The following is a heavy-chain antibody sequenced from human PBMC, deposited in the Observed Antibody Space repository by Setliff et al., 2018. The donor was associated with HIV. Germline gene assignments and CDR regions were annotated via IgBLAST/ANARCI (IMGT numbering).Heavy chain of an antibody. V-gene: IGHV4-39*01. CDR3: ASRIYYYDESRVLREEGFVP. CDR2: IYHTGRT. Sequence: SETLSLTCSVSGGSIDNNKYYWTWIRQPHGKGLAWTGSIYHTGRTYYNRSLESRLTISIDTSKNQFSLKLTSVTAADTAMYYCASRIYYYDESRVLREEGFVPWGQGTLVTVSS. CDR1: GGSIDNNKYY. D-gene: IGHD3-22*01. J-gene: IGHJ5*02.